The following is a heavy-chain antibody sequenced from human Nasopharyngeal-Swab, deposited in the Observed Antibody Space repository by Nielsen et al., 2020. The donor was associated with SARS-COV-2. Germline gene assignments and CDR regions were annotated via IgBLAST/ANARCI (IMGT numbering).Heavy chain of an antibody. D-gene: IGHD5-12*01. CDR2: MNPNSGNT. J-gene: IGHJ6*03. V-gene: IGHV1-8*02. CDR1: GYTFTSYY. Sequence: ASVKVSCKASGYTFTSYYMHWVRQATGQGLEWMGWMNPNSGNTGYAQKFQGRVTMTRNTSISTAYMELSSLRSEDTAVYYCARGFIVATIFHYYYYMDVWGKGTTVTVSS. CDR3: ARGFIVATIFHYYYYMDV.